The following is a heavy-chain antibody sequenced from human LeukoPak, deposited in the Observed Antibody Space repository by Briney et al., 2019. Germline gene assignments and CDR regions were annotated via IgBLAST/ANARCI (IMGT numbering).Heavy chain of an antibody. CDR2: VNPNSGGT. Sequence: ASVKVSCKASGYTFTAYYMHWVRQAPGQRLEWMGWVNPNSGGTNYAQKFQDRVTMTRDTSISTAYMELHRLRSDDTAVYYCATAPLNGYNSGWYSSDYWGQGALVTVSS. CDR1: GYTFTAYY. J-gene: IGHJ4*02. V-gene: IGHV1-2*02. CDR3: ATAPLNGYNSGWYSSDY. D-gene: IGHD6-19*01.